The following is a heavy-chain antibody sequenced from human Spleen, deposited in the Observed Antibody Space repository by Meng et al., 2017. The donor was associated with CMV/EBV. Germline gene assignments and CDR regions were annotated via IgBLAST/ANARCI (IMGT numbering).Heavy chain of an antibody. CDR3: ARSSYYYDSSGYYPSY. CDR1: GYTFTSYG. V-gene: IGHV1-2*02. Sequence: ASVKVSCKASGYTFTSYGISWVRQAPGQGLEWMGWINPDSGDTSFAQKFQGRVTMTRDTSISTAYMELSRLRSDDTAVYYCARSSYYYDSSGYYPSYWGQGTLVTVSS. D-gene: IGHD3-22*01. J-gene: IGHJ4*02. CDR2: INPDSGDT.